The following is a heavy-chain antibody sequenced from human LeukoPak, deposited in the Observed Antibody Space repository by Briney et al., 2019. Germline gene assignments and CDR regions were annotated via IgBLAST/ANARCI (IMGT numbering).Heavy chain of an antibody. D-gene: IGHD3-22*01. Sequence: PGGSLRLSCAASGFIFSSYWMHWVRQAPGKGLVWVSRINSDGSSTSYADSVKGRFTISRDNAKNTLYLQMNSLRAEDTAVYYCARVIYDSYDAFDIWGQGTMVTVSS. CDR1: GFIFSSYW. V-gene: IGHV3-74*01. J-gene: IGHJ3*02. CDR3: ARVIYDSYDAFDI. CDR2: INSDGSST.